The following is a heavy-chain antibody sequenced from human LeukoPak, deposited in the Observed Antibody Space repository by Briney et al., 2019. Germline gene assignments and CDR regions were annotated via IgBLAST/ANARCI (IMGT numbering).Heavy chain of an antibody. Sequence: SETLSLTCTVSGGSISSYYWSWIRQPAGKGLEWIGRIYTSGSPNYNPSFRSRVTISVDKSKNQFSLKLSSVTAADTAVYYCARGSSGWYYFDYWGQGTLVTVSS. CDR1: GGSISSYY. CDR2: IYTSGSP. CDR3: ARGSSGWYYFDY. D-gene: IGHD6-19*01. J-gene: IGHJ4*02. V-gene: IGHV4-4*07.